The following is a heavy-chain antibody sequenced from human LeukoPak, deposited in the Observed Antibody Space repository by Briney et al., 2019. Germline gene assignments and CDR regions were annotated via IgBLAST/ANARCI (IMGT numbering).Heavy chain of an antibody. Sequence: ASVKVSCNASGGTFSSYAISWVRQAPGQGLEWMGRIIPIFGTANYAQKFQGRVTITTDESTSTAYMELSSLRSEDTAVYYCASRIVVVPAAMNYYYYMDVWGKGTTVTVSS. D-gene: IGHD2-2*01. CDR2: IIPIFGTA. CDR3: ASRIVVVPAAMNYYYYMDV. CDR1: GGTFSSYA. V-gene: IGHV1-69*05. J-gene: IGHJ6*03.